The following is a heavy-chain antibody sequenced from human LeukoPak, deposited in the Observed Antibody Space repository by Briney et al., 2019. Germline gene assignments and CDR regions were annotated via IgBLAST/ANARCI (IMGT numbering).Heavy chain of an antibody. Sequence: VASVTVSCKASGYTFSSYYIHWVRQAPGQGLEWMGWINPNSGDTNYAQKFQSGVTMTRDTSITTAYMELSRLRSDDTAVYYCVRGGALYYDFWDWGQGTLVTVSS. D-gene: IGHD3-3*01. J-gene: IGHJ4*02. V-gene: IGHV1-2*02. CDR2: INPNSGDT. CDR3: VRGGALYYDFWD. CDR1: GYTFSSYY.